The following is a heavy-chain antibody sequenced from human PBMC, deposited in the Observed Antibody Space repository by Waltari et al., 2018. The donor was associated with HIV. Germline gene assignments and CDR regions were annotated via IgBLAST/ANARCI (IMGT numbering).Heavy chain of an antibody. CDR2: IYTSGST. CDR1: GGSISSYY. Sequence: QVQLQESGPGLVKPSETLSLTCTVSGGSISSYYWSWIRQPAGKGLEWIGRIYTSGSTNYNPSLKGRVTMSVDTSKNQFSLKLSSVTAADTAVYYCARVGLQLWDYGMDVWGQGTTVTVSS. CDR3: ARVGLQLWDYGMDV. J-gene: IGHJ6*02. D-gene: IGHD5-18*01. V-gene: IGHV4-4*07.